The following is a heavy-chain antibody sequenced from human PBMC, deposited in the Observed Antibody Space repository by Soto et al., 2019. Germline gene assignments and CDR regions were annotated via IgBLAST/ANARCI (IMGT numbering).Heavy chain of an antibody. J-gene: IGHJ6*02. CDR2: IYPGDSDT. V-gene: IGHV5-51*01. Sequence: GESLQISCKGSGWRLTSYWIGWVRQMPGKGLEWMGVIYPGDSDTTYSPSFQGQVTISADKSISTAYLQWSSLKASDTAIYYCARRERKYYGLDVWGQGTTVTVS. CDR1: GWRLTSYW. D-gene: IGHD1-1*01. CDR3: ARRERKYYGLDV.